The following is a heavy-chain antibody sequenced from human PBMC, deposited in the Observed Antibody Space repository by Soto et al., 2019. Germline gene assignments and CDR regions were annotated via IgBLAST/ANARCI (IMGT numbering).Heavy chain of an antibody. V-gene: IGHV4-4*07. D-gene: IGHD3-9*01. CDR1: GSIRDLY. CDR2: IYSSGET. J-gene: IGHJ4*02. CDR3: ARASQCKSYFDCLAWLDY. Sequence: GSIRDLYWPWIVQTTGKGLEWIGRIYSSGETNYNPSLTGRVNMSLDTSKNQFSLKLTSVTAADTAVYYCARASQCKSYFDCLAWLDYRGEGILVT.